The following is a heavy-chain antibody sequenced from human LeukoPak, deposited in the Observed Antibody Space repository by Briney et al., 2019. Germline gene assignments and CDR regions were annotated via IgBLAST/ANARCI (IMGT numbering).Heavy chain of an antibody. CDR2: IKQDGSDK. CDR3: AKDQSCSGGSCYFDY. Sequence: GGSLRPSCAASGFTFTKYWMTWVRQAPGKGLEWVGNIKQDGSDKNYMDSVKGRFTISRDNTKNSVYLQMSSLRAEDTAVYYCAKDQSCSGGSCYFDYWGQGTLVTVSS. V-gene: IGHV3-7*03. D-gene: IGHD2-15*01. CDR1: GFTFTKYW. J-gene: IGHJ4*02.